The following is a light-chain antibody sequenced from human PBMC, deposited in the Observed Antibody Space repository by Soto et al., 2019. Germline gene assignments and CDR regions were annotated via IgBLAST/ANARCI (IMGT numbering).Light chain of an antibody. Sequence: EIVMTQSPATLSVSPGERATLSCRASQSVSSNLAWYQQKVGQAPSLLIYGASSRATGIPDRFSGSGSGTDFTLTISRLEPEDFAIYYCQQYGRSPITFGQGTRLEI. V-gene: IGKV3-20*01. CDR3: QQYGRSPIT. J-gene: IGKJ5*01. CDR2: GAS. CDR1: QSVSSN.